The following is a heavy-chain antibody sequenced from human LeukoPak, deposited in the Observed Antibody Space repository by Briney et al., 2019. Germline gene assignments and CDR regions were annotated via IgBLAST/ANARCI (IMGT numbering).Heavy chain of an antibody. J-gene: IGHJ4*02. CDR3: AKDGTITFGGVNVMPNYYFDY. V-gene: IGHV3-23*01. D-gene: IGHD3-16*02. Sequence: GGSLRLSCAASGFTFSSYAMSWVRQAPGKGLEWVSAISGSGGSTYYADSVKGRFTISRDNSKNTLYLQMNSLRAEDTAVYYCAKDGTITFGGVNVMPNYYFDYWGQGTLVTVSS. CDR2: ISGSGGST. CDR1: GFTFSSYA.